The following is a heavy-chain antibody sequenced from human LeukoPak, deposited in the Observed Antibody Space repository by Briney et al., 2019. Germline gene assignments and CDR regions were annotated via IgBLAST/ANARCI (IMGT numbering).Heavy chain of an antibody. CDR3: YARPVLPAAFLPSGNYMDV. V-gene: IGHV3-53*01. CDR1: GLNVAYNY. Sequence: GGSLRLSCAASGLNVAYNYMSWVRQAPGKGLEWLSVIYSGGMTYYADSVKGRFIISRDNSKNTLYLQMNRLRAEDTAVYYCYARPVLPAAFLPSGNYMDVWGKGTTVTVSS. D-gene: IGHD2-2*01. CDR2: IYSGGMT. J-gene: IGHJ6*03.